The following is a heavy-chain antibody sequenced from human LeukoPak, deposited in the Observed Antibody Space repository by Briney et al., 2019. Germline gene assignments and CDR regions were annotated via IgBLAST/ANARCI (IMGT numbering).Heavy chain of an antibody. Sequence: SETLSLTCTVSGGSVSSGSYYWSWIRQPPGKGLEWIGYIYYSGSTNYNPSLKSRVTISVDTSKNQFSLKLSSVTAADTAVYYCAIVVVVAATGNWFDPWGQGTLVPVSS. CDR1: GGSVSSGSYY. D-gene: IGHD2-15*01. J-gene: IGHJ5*02. CDR2: IYYSGST. CDR3: AIVVVVAATGNWFDP. V-gene: IGHV4-61*01.